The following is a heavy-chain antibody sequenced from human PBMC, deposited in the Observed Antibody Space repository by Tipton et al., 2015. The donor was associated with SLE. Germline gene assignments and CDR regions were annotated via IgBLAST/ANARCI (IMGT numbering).Heavy chain of an antibody. CDR2: IYSSGST. CDR3: ARISLGYFDY. Sequence: GLVKPSETLSLTCTVSGGSISSNSYYWGWIRQPPGKGLEWIGSIYSSGSTLYNPSLSSRVTMSVDTSKNQFSLKLSSVTAADTAVYYCARISLGYFDYWGQGTLVTVSS. V-gene: IGHV4-39*01. D-gene: IGHD2/OR15-2a*01. CDR1: GGSISSNSYY. J-gene: IGHJ4*02.